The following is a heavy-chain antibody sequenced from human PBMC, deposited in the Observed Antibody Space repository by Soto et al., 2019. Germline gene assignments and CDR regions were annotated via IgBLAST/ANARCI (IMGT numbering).Heavy chain of an antibody. Sequence: GGSLRLPCSASGFSTXDFYMTWIRQAPGKGLEWVSYISGSGTTIYYADSVQGRFTISRDNAKNSLYLHMNSLRAEDTAVYYCARDLWTTVTSPYNYYHYYMGVWGKGTTVTVSS. CDR1: GFSTXDFY. CDR3: ARDLWTTVTSPYNYYHYYMGV. J-gene: IGHJ6*03. D-gene: IGHD4-17*01. V-gene: IGHV3-11*01. CDR2: ISGSGTTI.